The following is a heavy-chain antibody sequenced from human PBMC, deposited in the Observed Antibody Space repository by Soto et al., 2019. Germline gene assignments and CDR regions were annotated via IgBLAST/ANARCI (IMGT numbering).Heavy chain of an antibody. CDR1: GFTFSSYA. D-gene: IGHD6-13*01. J-gene: IGHJ3*02. V-gene: IGHV3-7*01. Sequence: GGSLRLSCAASGFTFSSYAMSWVRQAPGKGLEWVANIKQDGSEKYYVDSVKGRFTISRDNAKNSLYLQMNSLRAEDTAVYYCARDRPSIAAAGHDAFDIWGQGTMVTVSS. CDR2: IKQDGSEK. CDR3: ARDRPSIAAAGHDAFDI.